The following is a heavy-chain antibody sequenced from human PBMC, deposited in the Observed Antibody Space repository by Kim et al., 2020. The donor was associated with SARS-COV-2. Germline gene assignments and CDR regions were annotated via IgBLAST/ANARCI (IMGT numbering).Heavy chain of an antibody. Sequence: GGSLRLSCAASGFTFSDYYMDWVRQAPGKGLEWVARTRNRANSFSTPHAASVQGRFTISRDDSQNSLYLQMNSLKAEDTAVYYCARVTRLASGTHYFDYWGQGTLVTVSS. J-gene: IGHJ4*02. CDR3: ARVTRLASGTHYFDY. D-gene: IGHD3-10*01. V-gene: IGHV3-72*01. CDR2: TRNRANSFST. CDR1: GFTFSDYY.